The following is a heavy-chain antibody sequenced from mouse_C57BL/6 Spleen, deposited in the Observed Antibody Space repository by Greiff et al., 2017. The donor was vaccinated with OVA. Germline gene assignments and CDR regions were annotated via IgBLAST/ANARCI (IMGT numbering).Heavy chain of an antibody. Sequence: EVKLLESGPELVKPGASVQISCKASGYSFTGYYMNWVKQSPEKSLEWIGEINPSTGGTTYNQKFKAKATLTVDKSSSTAYMQLKSLTSEDSAVYYCARWLGIGSSYDFDYWGQGTTLTVSS. D-gene: IGHD1-1*01. J-gene: IGHJ2*01. CDR2: INPSTGGT. V-gene: IGHV1-42*01. CDR3: ARWLGIGSSYDFDY. CDR1: GYSFTGYY.